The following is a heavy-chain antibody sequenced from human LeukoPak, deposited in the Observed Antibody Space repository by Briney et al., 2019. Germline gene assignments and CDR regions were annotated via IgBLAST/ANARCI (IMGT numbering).Heavy chain of an antibody. CDR1: APSVNVDY. Sequence: SPSLSPGCRVDAPSVNVDYTGSTRHPPGEGRGWILEISHIGNTNCNQYLKSRVTMSVVMSTKQMSLRLSSVPAADTAVYYCARCLIVTVAARGYRCYMDVWGKGTMVAVSS. J-gene: IGHJ6*03. CDR2: ISHIGNT. CDR3: ARCLIVTVAARGYRCYMDV. D-gene: IGHD2-21*02. V-gene: IGHV4-34*01.